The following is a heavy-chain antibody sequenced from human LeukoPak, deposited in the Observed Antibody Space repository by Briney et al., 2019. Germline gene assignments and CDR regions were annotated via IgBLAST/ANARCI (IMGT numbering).Heavy chain of an antibody. CDR3: AIDWVWNPFYLAY. CDR1: GFTFSSYA. V-gene: IGHV3-23*01. J-gene: IGHJ4*02. CDR2: INGGGDST. Sequence: GGSLRLSCAASGFTFSSYAMTWVRQAPGKGLEWVSAINGGGDSTYYADSVKGRFIISRDFSKNTLYLQMNRLRAQDTAVYYCAIDWVWNPFYLAYWGQGALVTVSS. D-gene: IGHD1-1*01.